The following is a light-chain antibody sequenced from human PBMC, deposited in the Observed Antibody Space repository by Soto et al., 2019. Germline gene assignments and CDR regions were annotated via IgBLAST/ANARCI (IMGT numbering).Light chain of an antibody. Sequence: EIVLTQSPATLSLSPGETATLSCRASQSVSSYLAWYQQKPGQAPRLLIYDASTRATGIPARFSGSGSGTDFTLTISSLEPEAFVVYYCQHRFNSPPLTFGQGTRPEIK. CDR3: QHRFNSPPLT. CDR1: QSVSSY. V-gene: IGKV3-11*01. J-gene: IGKJ5*01. CDR2: DAS.